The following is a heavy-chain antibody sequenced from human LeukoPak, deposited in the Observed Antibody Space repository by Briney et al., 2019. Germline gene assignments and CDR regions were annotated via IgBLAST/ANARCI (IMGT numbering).Heavy chain of an antibody. Sequence: SETLSLTCTVSGGSISSSSYYWGWIRQPPGKGLEWIGSIYYSGSTYYNPSLKSRVTISVDTSKNQFSLKLSSVTAADTAVYYCARSVLSVWGSYRYFDYWGQGTLATVSS. J-gene: IGHJ4*02. CDR1: GGSISSSSYY. D-gene: IGHD3-16*02. CDR3: ARSVLSVWGSYRYFDY. V-gene: IGHV4-39*01. CDR2: IYYSGST.